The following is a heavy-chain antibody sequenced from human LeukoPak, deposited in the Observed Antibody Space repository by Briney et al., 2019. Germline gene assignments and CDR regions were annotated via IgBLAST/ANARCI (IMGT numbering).Heavy chain of an antibody. D-gene: IGHD4-17*01. J-gene: IGHJ5*02. CDR3: ARLTTVTTHNWFDP. V-gene: IGHV3-7*01. CDR2: IKQDGSEK. Sequence: GGSLRLSCAASGFTFSSYWMSWVRQAPGKGLEWVANIKQDGSEKHYVDSVKGRFTISRDNAKNSLYLQMNSLRAEDTAVYYCARLTTVTTHNWFDPWGQGTLVTVSS. CDR1: GFTFSSYW.